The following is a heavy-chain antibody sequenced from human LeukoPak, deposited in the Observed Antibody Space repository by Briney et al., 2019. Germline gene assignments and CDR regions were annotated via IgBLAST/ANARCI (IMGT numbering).Heavy chain of an antibody. CDR1: GFTFSSYT. V-gene: IGHV3-21*01. D-gene: IGHD3-10*01. J-gene: IGHJ4*02. Sequence: GGSLRLSCAASGFTFSSYTMNWVRQAPGKGLEWVSSISSSSSYIYYADSVKGRFTIPRDNAKSSLYLQMSSLRAEDTAVYYCAREHIWFGDLLDFWGQGTLVTVSS. CDR2: ISSSSSYI. CDR3: AREHIWFGDLLDF.